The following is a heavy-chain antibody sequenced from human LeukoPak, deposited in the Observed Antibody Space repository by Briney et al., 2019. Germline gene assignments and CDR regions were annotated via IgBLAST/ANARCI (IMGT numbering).Heavy chain of an antibody. J-gene: IGHJ6*03. CDR2: ISSSSSYI. D-gene: IGHD2-2*01. CDR3: ARAGPAASQPDYMDV. CDR1: GFTFSSYS. V-gene: IGHV3-21*01. Sequence: PGGSLRLSCAASGFTFSSYSMNWVRQAPGKGLEWVSSISSSSSYIYYADSVKGRFTISRDNVKNSLYLQMNSLRAEDTAVYYCARAGPAASQPDYMDVWGKGTTVTVSS.